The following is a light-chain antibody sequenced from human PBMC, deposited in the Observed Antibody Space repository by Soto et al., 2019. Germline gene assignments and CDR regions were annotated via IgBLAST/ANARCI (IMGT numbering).Light chain of an antibody. J-gene: IGLJ1*01. Sequence: QSALTQPASVSGSPGQSIAISCTGTSSDVGAYNYVSWYQQYPGKAPKLVIFDVSYRPSGVSTRFSGSKSGNTASLTISGLQAEDEADSYCKSFTTRDIHVFGTGTNVTVL. CDR3: KSFTTRDIHV. CDR1: SSDVGAYNY. CDR2: DVS. V-gene: IGLV2-14*01.